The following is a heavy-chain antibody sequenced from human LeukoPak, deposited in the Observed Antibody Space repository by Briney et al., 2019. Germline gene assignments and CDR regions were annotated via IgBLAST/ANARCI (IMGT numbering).Heavy chain of an antibody. Sequence: GGSLRLSCAASGFTFSSYSMNWVRQAPGKGLGWVSSISSSSSYLYYADSVKGRFTISRDNAKNSLYLQMNSLRAEDTAVYYCARESSFGVVTTYSLDYWGQGTLVTVSS. CDR1: GFTFSSYS. J-gene: IGHJ4*02. D-gene: IGHD3-3*02. CDR3: ARESSFGVVTTYSLDY. CDR2: ISSSSSYL. V-gene: IGHV3-21*01.